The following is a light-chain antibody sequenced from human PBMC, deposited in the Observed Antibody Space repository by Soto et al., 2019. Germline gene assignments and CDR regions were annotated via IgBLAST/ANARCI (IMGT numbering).Light chain of an antibody. V-gene: IGKV3-20*01. J-gene: IGKJ2*01. CDR2: GAS. CDR3: QHYGSSPYP. CDR1: QSVSSSY. Sequence: EIVLTQSPGTLSMSPGERATLSCSASQSVSSSYLAWYQQKPGQAPRLLIYGASSRATGIPDRFSGSGSGADFTLTISRLEPEDFAMHYCQHYGSSPYPFGQGTKLEIK.